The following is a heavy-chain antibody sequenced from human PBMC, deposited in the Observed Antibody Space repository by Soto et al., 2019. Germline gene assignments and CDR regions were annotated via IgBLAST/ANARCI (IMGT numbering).Heavy chain of an antibody. J-gene: IGHJ6*02. CDR1: GYSLTSYW. D-gene: IGHD4-17*01. V-gene: IGHV5-51*01. CDR3: ARHPDYGGNSEWYYYGMDV. CDR2: IYPGDSDT. Sequence: GESLKISCKGSGYSLTSYWIGWVRQMPGKGLEWMGIIYPGDSDTRYSPSFQGQVTISADKSISTAYLQWSSLKASDTAMYYCARHPDYGGNSEWYYYGMDVWGQGTTVTVSS.